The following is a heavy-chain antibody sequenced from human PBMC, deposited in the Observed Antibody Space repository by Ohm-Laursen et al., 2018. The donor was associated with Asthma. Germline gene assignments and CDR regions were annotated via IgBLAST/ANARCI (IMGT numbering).Heavy chain of an antibody. J-gene: IGHJ4*02. Sequence: SLRLSCAATGFTFGDYAMHWVRQRPGKGLEWVSGIRWNSDSTGYVDSVKGRFTISRDNAKNSLYLQMNSLRAEDTALYYCAKDVCGSPFKCYFDYWGQGTLVTVSS. CDR2: IRWNSDST. D-gene: IGHD1-26*01. V-gene: IGHV3-9*01. CDR3: AKDVCGSPFKCYFDY. CDR1: GFTFGDYA.